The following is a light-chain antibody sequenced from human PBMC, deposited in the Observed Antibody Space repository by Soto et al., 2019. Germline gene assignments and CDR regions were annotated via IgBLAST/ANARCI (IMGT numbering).Light chain of an antibody. V-gene: IGKV3-20*01. CDR3: QQYGSSPWT. Sequence: EIVLTQSPVTLSLSPGDTATLSCRASQSLGSTSLALYQQKPCQAPRLLIYGASSMATGIPDRFSGRGSGTGFTLTISRLEPEDFAVYYCQQYGSSPWTFGQGTKVEIK. J-gene: IGKJ1*01. CDR1: QSLGSTS. CDR2: GAS.